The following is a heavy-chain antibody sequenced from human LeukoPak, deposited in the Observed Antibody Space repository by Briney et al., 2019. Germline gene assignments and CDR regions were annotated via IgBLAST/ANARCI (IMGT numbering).Heavy chain of an antibody. D-gene: IGHD1-14*01. CDR1: GGTFSSYT. CDR3: ARVTESWFDP. J-gene: IGHJ5*02. V-gene: IGHV1-69*02. CDR2: IIPILGIT. Sequence: PVASVKVSCKASGGTFSSYTISWVRQAPGQGLERMGRIIPILGITNYAQKFQGRVTITADKSTSTAYMELSSLRSGDTAEYYCARVTESWFDPRGQGTLVTVSS.